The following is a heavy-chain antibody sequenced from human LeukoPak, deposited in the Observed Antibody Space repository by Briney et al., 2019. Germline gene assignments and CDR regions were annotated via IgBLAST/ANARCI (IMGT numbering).Heavy chain of an antibody. CDR3: ARDDCSSISCYHNWFDP. J-gene: IGHJ5*02. CDR1: GFTFSSYW. CDR2: IKQDGSEK. V-gene: IGHV3-7*01. D-gene: IGHD2-2*01. Sequence: GSLRLSCAASGFTFSSYWVSWVRQAPGKGLEGVANIKQDGSEKYYVDSVKGRFTISRDNAKNSLYLQMNSLRAEDTAVYYCARDDCSSISCYHNWFDPWGQGTLVTVSS.